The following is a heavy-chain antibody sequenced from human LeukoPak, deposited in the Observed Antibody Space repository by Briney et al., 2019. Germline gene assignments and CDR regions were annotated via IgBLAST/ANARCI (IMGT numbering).Heavy chain of an antibody. Sequence: SETLSLTCAVSGYSISSGYYWGWIRQPPGKGLEWIGYIYYSGSTNYNPSLKSRVTISVDTSKNQFSLKLSSVTAADTAVYYCARDGMVVNAFDIWGQGTMVTVSS. CDR3: ARDGMVVNAFDI. CDR2: IYYSGST. J-gene: IGHJ3*02. D-gene: IGHD2-15*01. CDR1: GYSISSGYY. V-gene: IGHV4-61*01.